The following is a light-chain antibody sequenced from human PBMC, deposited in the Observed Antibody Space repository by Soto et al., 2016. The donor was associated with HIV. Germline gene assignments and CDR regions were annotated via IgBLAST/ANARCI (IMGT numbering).Light chain of an antibody. Sequence: YELTQPSSVSVSPGQTVRITCSGDVLAKKYARWFQQKPGQAPMLVIYKDSERPSGIPERFSGSSPGTTVTLTISGAQVEDEADYYCYSAADNNWVFGGGTKLTVL. CDR2: KDS. CDR1: VLAKKY. V-gene: IGLV3-27*01. J-gene: IGLJ3*02. CDR3: YSAADNNWV.